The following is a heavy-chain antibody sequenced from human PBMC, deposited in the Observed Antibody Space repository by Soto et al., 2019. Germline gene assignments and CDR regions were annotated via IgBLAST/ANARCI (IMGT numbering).Heavy chain of an antibody. D-gene: IGHD3-22*01. CDR2: IFPSDSDT. CDR1: GYRFTSYW. CDR3: ARKDKSGYFNWFNP. Sequence: GESLKISCRTSGYRFTSYWIAWVRQMPGKGLEWMGIIFPSDSDTRYSPSFQGQVTISADRSTSTVFLQWASLKASDTAVYFCARKDKSGYFNWFNPWGQGTLVTVS. J-gene: IGHJ5*02. V-gene: IGHV5-51*01.